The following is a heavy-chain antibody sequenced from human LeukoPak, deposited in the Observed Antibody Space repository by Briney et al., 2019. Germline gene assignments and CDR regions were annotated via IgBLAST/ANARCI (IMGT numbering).Heavy chain of an antibody. D-gene: IGHD3-22*01. J-gene: IGHJ4*02. CDR2: IWYDGSNK. V-gene: IGHV3-33*01. CDR3: ARMMYSSGYYSFGY. Sequence: GRSLRLSCAASGFTFSSYGMHWVRQAPGKGLEWVAVIWYDGSNKYYADSVKGRFTISRDNSKNTLYLQMNSLRAEDTAVYYCARMMYSSGYYSFGYWGQGTLVTVSS. CDR1: GFTFSSYG.